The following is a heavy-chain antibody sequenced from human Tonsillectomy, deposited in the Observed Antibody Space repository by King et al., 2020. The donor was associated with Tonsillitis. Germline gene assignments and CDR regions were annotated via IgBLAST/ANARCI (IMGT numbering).Heavy chain of an antibody. J-gene: IGHJ4*02. CDR3: ARARDYGDLSFDF. D-gene: IGHD4/OR15-4a*01. Sequence: VQLQESGPGLVKPSQTLSLTCSVSGASISSGGYYWSWIRQHPGKGLEWIGYISYSGSPSYNTSLRSRLTISLDTSNNQFSLRLSSVTVADTATYFCARARDYGDLSFDFWGQGTLVTVSS. CDR1: GASISSGGYY. V-gene: IGHV4-31*03. CDR2: ISYSGSP.